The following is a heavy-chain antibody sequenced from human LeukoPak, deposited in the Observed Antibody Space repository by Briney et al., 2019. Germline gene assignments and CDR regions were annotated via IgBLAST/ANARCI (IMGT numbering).Heavy chain of an antibody. CDR1: GASLSRSSYY. Sequence: SETLSLTCTVSGASLSRSSYYWAWLCQPPGKGLEWIGSMYYSGTTFYNPSLKSRVTISVDTSENQFSLNLRSVTAADTAVYHCARHAYSGNYIFDSWGQGTLVTVSS. CDR3: ARHAYSGNYIFDS. J-gene: IGHJ4*02. V-gene: IGHV4-39*01. CDR2: MYYSGTT. D-gene: IGHD5-12*01.